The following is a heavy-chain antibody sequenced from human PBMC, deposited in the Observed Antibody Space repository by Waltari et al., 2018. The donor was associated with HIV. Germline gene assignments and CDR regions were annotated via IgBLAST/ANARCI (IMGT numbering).Heavy chain of an antibody. D-gene: IGHD3-16*01. CDR1: GYTFPSPGYY. V-gene: IGHV1-2*02. CDR3: AVPWGMTEPTDY. CDR2: VNPNSGGT. Sequence: QAQLVQSGAEVKKPGASVKVSCKASGYTFPSPGYYVHWVRQAPGQGREWMGWVNPNSGGTVEAQNVQGRVTMTRDTSISTAYRELSRLRSDDTAIYYCAVPWGMTEPTDYWGQGTLVTVSS. J-gene: IGHJ4*02.